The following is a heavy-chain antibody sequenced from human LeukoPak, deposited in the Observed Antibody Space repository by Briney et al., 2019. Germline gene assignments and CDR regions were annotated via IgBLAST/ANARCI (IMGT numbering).Heavy chain of an antibody. Sequence: GGSLRLSWAASGFSLSSFTRNWVRQAPGKGLEWVSSISSSSSYIYYADSVKGRFTISRDNAKKSLYLQMNSLRVEEKAVYYCARERPGSRVLDYWGQGTVVTVSS. CDR1: GFSLSSFT. CDR2: ISSSSSYI. CDR3: ARERPGSRVLDY. D-gene: IGHD3-10*01. V-gene: IGHV3-21*01. J-gene: IGHJ4*02.